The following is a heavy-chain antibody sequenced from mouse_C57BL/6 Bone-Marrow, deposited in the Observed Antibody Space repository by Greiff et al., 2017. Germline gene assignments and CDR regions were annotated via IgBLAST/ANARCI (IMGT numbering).Heavy chain of an antibody. Sequence: VQLQQSGAELVRPGASVTLSCKASGYTFTDYEMHWVKQTPVHGLEWIGAIDPETGGTAYNQKFKGKAILTADKSSSTAYMELRSLTSEDSAVDYCTRRGGGCDGAWFADWGQGTLVTVSA. J-gene: IGHJ3*01. CDR2: IDPETGGT. D-gene: IGHD2-2*01. CDR1: GYTFTDYE. CDR3: TRRGGGCDGAWFAD. V-gene: IGHV1-15*01.